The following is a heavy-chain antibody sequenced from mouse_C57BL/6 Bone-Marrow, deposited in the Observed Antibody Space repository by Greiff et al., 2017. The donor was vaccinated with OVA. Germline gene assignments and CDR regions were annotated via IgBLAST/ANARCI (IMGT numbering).Heavy chain of an antibody. V-gene: IGHV3-8*01. CDR3: ARAGTYYSNLYYFDY. J-gene: IGHJ2*01. D-gene: IGHD2-5*01. CDR2: ISYSGST. Sequence: DVMLVESGPGLAKPSQTLSLTCSVTGYSITSDYWNWIRKFPGNKLEYMGYISYSGSTYYNPSLKSRISITRDTSKNQYYLQLNSVTTEDTATYYCARAGTYYSNLYYFDYWGQGTTLTVSS. CDR1: GYSITSDY.